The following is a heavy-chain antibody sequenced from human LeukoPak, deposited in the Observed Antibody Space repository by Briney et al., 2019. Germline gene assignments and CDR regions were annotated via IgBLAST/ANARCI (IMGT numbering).Heavy chain of an antibody. Sequence: PGESLKISCKRPGYSFATYWIGWVRQMPGKGLEWMGSNYPGDSDTRYSPSLQGQVTISADKSISTAFLQCSSLKSSDTAMYYCARRGYCGGDCYSDYWGQGTLVTVSS. D-gene: IGHD2-21*01. V-gene: IGHV5-51*01. CDR1: GYSFATYW. CDR2: NYPGDSDT. J-gene: IGHJ4*02. CDR3: ARRGYCGGDCYSDY.